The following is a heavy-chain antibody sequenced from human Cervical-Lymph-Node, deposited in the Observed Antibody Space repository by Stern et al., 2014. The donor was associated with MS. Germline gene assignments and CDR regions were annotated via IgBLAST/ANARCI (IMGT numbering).Heavy chain of an antibody. CDR1: GYTFTNYA. CDR3: ARDGYSMNWSYVLWYFDL. Sequence: QVQLVQSGAEVKKPGASVKVSCKASGYTFTNYAMHWVRQAPGQRLEWMGWINVGTGKTQYSQMFQGRVTITRDTSATTAYMELSGLRSEDTAVYFCARDGYSMNWSYVLWYFDLWGRGTLVTVSS. CDR2: INVGTGKT. V-gene: IGHV1-3*01. D-gene: IGHD3-10*02. J-gene: IGHJ2*01.